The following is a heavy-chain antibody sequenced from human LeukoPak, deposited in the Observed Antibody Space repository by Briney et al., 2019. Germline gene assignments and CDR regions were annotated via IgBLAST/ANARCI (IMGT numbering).Heavy chain of an antibody. Sequence: GGSLRLSCAASGFTYSSYGMHWVRQAPGKGLEWVAVISYDGSNKYYADSVKGRITISRDNSKNTLYLQMNSLRAEDTAVYYCARGLRGTGEIMYYWGQGTLVTVSS. CDR2: ISYDGSNK. V-gene: IGHV3-30*03. CDR3: ARGLRGTGEIMYY. CDR1: GFTYSSYG. J-gene: IGHJ4*02. D-gene: IGHD7-27*01.